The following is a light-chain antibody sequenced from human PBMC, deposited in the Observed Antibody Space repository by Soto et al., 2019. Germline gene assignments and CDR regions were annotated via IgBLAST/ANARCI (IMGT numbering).Light chain of an antibody. V-gene: IGLV2-23*02. CDR2: EVS. J-gene: IGLJ2*01. Sequence: QSALTQPASVSGSPGQSITISCTGTSSDVGGYNYVSWYQQHPGKAPKLMIYEVSNRPSGVSNRFSGSKSGNTASLTISGLQAEDEADYYCFSYAGSSTFVVFGGGTKLTVL. CDR3: FSYAGSSTFVV. CDR1: SSDVGGYNY.